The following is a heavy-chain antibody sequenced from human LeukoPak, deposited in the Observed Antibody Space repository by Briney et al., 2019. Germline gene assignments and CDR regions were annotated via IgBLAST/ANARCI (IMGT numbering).Heavy chain of an antibody. Sequence: PSETLSLTCTVSGGSISSSSYYWGWIRQPPGKGLEWIGSIYYSGSTYYNPSLKSRVTMSVDTSKNQFSLKLSSVTAADTAVYYCARHGGDDYGDSNYYYYYMDVWGKGTTVTISS. CDR1: GGSISSSSYY. CDR2: IYYSGST. V-gene: IGHV4-39*01. J-gene: IGHJ6*03. D-gene: IGHD4-17*01. CDR3: ARHGGDDYGDSNYYYYYMDV.